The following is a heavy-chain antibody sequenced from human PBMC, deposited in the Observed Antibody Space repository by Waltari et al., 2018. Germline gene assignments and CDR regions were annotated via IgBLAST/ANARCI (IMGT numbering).Heavy chain of an antibody. CDR3: ARFSRGRYFDY. V-gene: IGHV4-59*11. D-gene: IGHD3-10*01. CDR2: IQYNGIN. CDR1: RGSMHSHY. Sequence: QVQLQESGPGLLKPSETLSLTCTVYRGSMHSHYWSCLRQPPGKGLEWSGHIQYNGINKYNPSLESRVTIDTSKTQFSLTLTSLTAADTAVYYCARFSRGRYFDYWPQGTLVTVSS. J-gene: IGHJ4*02.